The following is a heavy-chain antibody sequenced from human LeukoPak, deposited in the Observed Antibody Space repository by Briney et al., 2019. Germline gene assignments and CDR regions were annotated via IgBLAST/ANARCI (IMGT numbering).Heavy chain of an antibody. CDR3: ARQVAGSDAWFDP. Sequence: SETLSLTCTVSRGSVTSYHWIWIRQPPGKGLEWIGHIYSNGSTNYGPPLRSRVTLSVHTSKNELSLQLRSLTAADTAVYHCARQVAGSDAWFDPWGQGTLVTVSS. J-gene: IGHJ5*02. CDR2: IYSNGST. D-gene: IGHD6-19*01. CDR1: RGSVTSYH. V-gene: IGHV4-4*09.